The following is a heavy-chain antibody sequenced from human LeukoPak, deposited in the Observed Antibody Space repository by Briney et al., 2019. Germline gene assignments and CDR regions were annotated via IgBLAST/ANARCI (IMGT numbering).Heavy chain of an antibody. D-gene: IGHD5-24*01. Sequence: SETLSLTCAVYGGSFSGYYWSWIRLPPRKGLERIGEINHSGSTNYNPSLKSRVSISVDTSKTQFSLSLSSVTAAGTAVYYCARDRRDGYNLDYWGQGTLVTVSS. CDR1: GGSFSGYY. V-gene: IGHV4-34*01. J-gene: IGHJ4*02. CDR3: ARDRRDGYNLDY. CDR2: INHSGST.